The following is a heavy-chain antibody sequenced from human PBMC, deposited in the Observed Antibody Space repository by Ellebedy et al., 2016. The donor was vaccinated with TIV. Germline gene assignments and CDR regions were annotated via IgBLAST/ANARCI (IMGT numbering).Heavy chain of an antibody. J-gene: IGHJ4*02. Sequence: MPSETLSLTCTVSGGSISSYYWSRIRQPPGKGLEWIGYIYYSGSTNYNPSLKSRVTISVDTSKNQFSLKLSSVTAADTAVYYCARVILTYGSGSYYFDYWGQGTLVTVSS. D-gene: IGHD3-10*01. CDR3: ARVILTYGSGSYYFDY. CDR2: IYYSGST. CDR1: GGSISSYY. V-gene: IGHV4-59*01.